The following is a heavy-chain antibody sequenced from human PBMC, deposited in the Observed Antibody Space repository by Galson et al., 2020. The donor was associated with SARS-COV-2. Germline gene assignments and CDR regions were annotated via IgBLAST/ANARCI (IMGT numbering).Heavy chain of an antibody. CDR1: GFTFSTSY. J-gene: IGHJ4*02. D-gene: IGHD6-19*01. CDR2: IGGSSDVI. Sequence: GGSLRLSCAASGFTFSTSYMSWVRQAPGKGLEWLSYIGGSSDVIKYADSVKGRFTISRDNAKNLLHLQMNSLRDEDTAVYYCAGWYIRFWGQGTLVTVSS. CDR3: AGWYIRF. V-gene: IGHV3-48*02.